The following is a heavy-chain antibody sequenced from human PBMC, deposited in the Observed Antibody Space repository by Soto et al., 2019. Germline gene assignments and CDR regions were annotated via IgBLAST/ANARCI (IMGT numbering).Heavy chain of an antibody. CDR1: GYRFNNYW. Sequence: ESLKISCKGSGYRFNNYWITWVRQMPGKGLEWLARIDPSDSYTNYSPSLKSRVTLSVDTSKNQFSVRLSSVTAADTAVYYCAPLSVSLSGPYGIHVWGQGTTVTVSS. V-gene: IGHV5-10-1*01. CDR3: APLSVSLSGPYGIHV. J-gene: IGHJ6*02. D-gene: IGHD2-15*01. CDR2: IDPSDSYT.